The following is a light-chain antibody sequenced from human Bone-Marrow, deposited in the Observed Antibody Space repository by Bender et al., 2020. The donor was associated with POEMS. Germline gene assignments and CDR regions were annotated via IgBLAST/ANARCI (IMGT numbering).Light chain of an antibody. Sequence: QSALTQPRSVSGSPGQSVTISCTGTSSPVGGYTYVSWYQQHPGKVPKLIIFDVSDRPSGISSRFSASKSGNTASLTISGLQAEDEATYFCSSYTDSNTLVFGGGTKVTVL. J-gene: IGLJ3*02. V-gene: IGLV2-14*03. CDR1: SSPVGGYTY. CDR3: SSYTDSNTLV. CDR2: DVS.